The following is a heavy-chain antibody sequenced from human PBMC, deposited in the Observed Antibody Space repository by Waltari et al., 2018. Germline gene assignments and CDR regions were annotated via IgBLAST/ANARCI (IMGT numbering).Heavy chain of an antibody. CDR3: ARGAYSGYDLLKFDY. V-gene: IGHV1-2*02. Sequence: QVQLVQSGAEVKKPGASVKVSCKASGYTFTGYYMHWLRQAPGQGLEWMGWINPNSGGTNYAQKFQGRVTMTRDTSISTAYMELSRLRSDDTAVYYCARGAYSGYDLLKFDYWGQGTLVTVSS. CDR2: INPNSGGT. J-gene: IGHJ4*02. D-gene: IGHD5-12*01. CDR1: GYTFTGYY.